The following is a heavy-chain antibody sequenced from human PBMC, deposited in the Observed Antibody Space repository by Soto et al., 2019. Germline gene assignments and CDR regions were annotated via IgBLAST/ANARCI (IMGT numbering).Heavy chain of an antibody. CDR3: ARSAGGSYPQYDY. J-gene: IGHJ4*02. CDR1: VFTFSSYA. V-gene: IGHV3-30*04. CDR2: TSYDGRDK. D-gene: IGHD1-26*01. Sequence: WWSLRLSCAASVFTFSSYAMHWFRQAPGTGLEWVAVTSYDGRDKYYPDSVKGRFTISRDNSKNTLYLQMNSLRAEDTAVYYCARSAGGSYPQYDYWGQGTLVTVSS.